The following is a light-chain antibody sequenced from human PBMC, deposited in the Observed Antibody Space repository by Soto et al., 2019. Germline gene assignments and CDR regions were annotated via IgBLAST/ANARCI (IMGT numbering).Light chain of an antibody. CDR2: AAS. J-gene: IGKJ2*01. CDR3: QLYGSSPPRYT. Sequence: EIVLTQSPGILYLSPGERATLSCRASQSVSSNYLAWYQQKRGQAPRLLIYAASARATGIPDRFSGSGSGTDFTLTISRLEPEDFAVYFCQLYGSSPPRYTFGQGTKLEIK. V-gene: IGKV3-20*01. CDR1: QSVSSNY.